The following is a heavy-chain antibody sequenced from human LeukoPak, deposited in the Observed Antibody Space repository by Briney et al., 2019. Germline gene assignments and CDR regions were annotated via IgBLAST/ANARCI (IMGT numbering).Heavy chain of an antibody. CDR1: GYSISSYSY. V-gene: IGHV4-38-2*02. D-gene: IGHD2-15*01. J-gene: IGHJ4*02. CDR3: ARDADMEGVHY. Sequence: SETLSLTCAVSGYSISSYSYWGWIRPPPGKGLEWIGSIYHSGSTYYNPSLKSRITISVDTSKNQFSLKLSSVTAADPAVYYCARDADMEGVHYWGQGTLVTVSS. CDR2: IYHSGST.